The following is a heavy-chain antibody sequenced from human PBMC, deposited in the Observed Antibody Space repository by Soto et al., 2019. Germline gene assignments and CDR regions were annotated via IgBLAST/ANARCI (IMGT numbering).Heavy chain of an antibody. D-gene: IGHD2-15*01. CDR2: FDAEDGET. CDR1: GYTLTELS. CDR3: ATDSVAARDYYYYMDV. Sequence: ASVKVSCKVSGYTLTELSMHWGRQAPGKGLEWMGGFDAEDGETIYAQKLQGMVTMTEDTSTDSAYMELSRLRSENTAVYYCATDSVAARDYYYYMDVWGKGTTVTVSS. J-gene: IGHJ6*03. V-gene: IGHV1-24*01.